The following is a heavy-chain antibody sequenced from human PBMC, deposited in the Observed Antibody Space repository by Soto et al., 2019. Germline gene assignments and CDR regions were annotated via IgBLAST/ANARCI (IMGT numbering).Heavy chain of an antibody. Sequence: PSEPLSLTCAVYGGSLSGYYWTWIRQPPGTGLEWIGEINHSGSTNYNPSLKSRVTISVDTSKNQFSLKLTSVTAADTAVYYCARDKMTSLFDDWGQGALLTVSS. D-gene: IGHD4-17*01. CDR1: GGSLSGYY. V-gene: IGHV4-34*01. CDR2: INHSGST. CDR3: ARDKMTSLFDD. J-gene: IGHJ4*02.